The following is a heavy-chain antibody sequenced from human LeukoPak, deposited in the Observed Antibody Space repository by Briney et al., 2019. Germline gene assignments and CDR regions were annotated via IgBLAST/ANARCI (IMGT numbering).Heavy chain of an antibody. V-gene: IGHV4-59*01. D-gene: IGHD1-26*01. CDR3: ARITSGSYKGDFDY. J-gene: IGHJ4*02. CDR1: GGSISSYY. Sequence: SETLSLTCTVSGGSISSYYWSWIRQPPGKGLEWIGYIYYSESTNYNPSLKSRVTISVDTSKNQFSLKLSSVTAADTAVYYCARITSGSYKGDFDYWGQGTLVTVSS. CDR2: IYYSEST.